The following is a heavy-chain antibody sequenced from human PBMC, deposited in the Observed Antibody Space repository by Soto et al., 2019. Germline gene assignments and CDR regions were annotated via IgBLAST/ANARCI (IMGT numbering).Heavy chain of an antibody. Sequence: ASVKVSCKAPGYTFTSYYMHWARQAPGQGLEWRGIINPSGGSTSYAKKFQGRVTMTRDTSTSTVYMELSSLRSEDTAVYYCARDYDILTGPVYYFDYWGQGTLVTVSS. CDR3: ARDYDILTGPVYYFDY. J-gene: IGHJ4*02. V-gene: IGHV1-46*01. D-gene: IGHD3-9*01. CDR1: GYTFTSYY. CDR2: INPSGGST.